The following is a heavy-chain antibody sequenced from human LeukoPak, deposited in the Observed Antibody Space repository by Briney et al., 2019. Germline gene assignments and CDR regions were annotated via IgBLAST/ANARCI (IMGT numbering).Heavy chain of an antibody. CDR1: GFSVSNNY. CDR3: ARLTLYDY. J-gene: IGHJ4*02. V-gene: IGHV3-53*01. Sequence: GGSLRLSCAASGFSVSNNYMSWVRQAPGKGLEWVSVIYSGDITYYTDSAKGRFTISRDNSKNTLYLQMNSLRAEDTAVYYCARLTLYDYWGQGTLVTVSS. D-gene: IGHD3-10*01. CDR2: IYSGDIT.